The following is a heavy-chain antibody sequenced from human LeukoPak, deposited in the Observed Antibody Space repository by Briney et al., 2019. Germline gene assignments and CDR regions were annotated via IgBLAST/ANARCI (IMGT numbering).Heavy chain of an antibody. CDR1: AYIFTTYG. V-gene: IGHV1-18*01. D-gene: IGHD5-12*01. CDR2: ISAYNGNT. CDR3: ARDRNGIVATIRGANFDY. J-gene: IGHJ4*02. Sequence: ASVKVSCKASAYIFTTYGISWVRQAPGQGLEWMGWISAYNGNTNYAQKLQGRVTMTTDTSTSTAYMELRSLRSDDTAVYYCARDRNGIVATIRGANFDYWSQGTLVTVSS.